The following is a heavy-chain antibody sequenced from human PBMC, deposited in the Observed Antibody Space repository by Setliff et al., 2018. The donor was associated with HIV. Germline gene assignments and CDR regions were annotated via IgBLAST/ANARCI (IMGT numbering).Heavy chain of an antibody. V-gene: IGHV3-72*01. J-gene: IGHJ4*02. CDR3: VRAAAGLDI. Sequence: GGSLRLSCAVSGFTLSDYYMDWVRQAPGKGLEWVGRTRNKANGYITEYGASVQGRFTISRDNSKDSLSLQMSNLKAEDTAVYYCVRAAAGLDIWSQGSRVTVSS. CDR2: TRNKANGYIT. CDR1: GFTLSDYY.